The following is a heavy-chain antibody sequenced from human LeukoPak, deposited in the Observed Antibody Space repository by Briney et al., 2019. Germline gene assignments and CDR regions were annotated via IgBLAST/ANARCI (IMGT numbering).Heavy chain of an antibody. CDR3: ARSYSSSWGYFDY. CDR2: ISYDGSNK. Sequence: GSLRLSCAASGFTFSSYAMHWVRQAPGKGLEWVAVISYDGSNKYYADSVKGRFTISRDNSKNTLYLQMNSLRAEDTAVYYCARSYSSSWGYFDYWGQGTLVTVSS. V-gene: IGHV3-30-3*01. J-gene: IGHJ4*02. D-gene: IGHD6-13*01. CDR1: GFTFSSYA.